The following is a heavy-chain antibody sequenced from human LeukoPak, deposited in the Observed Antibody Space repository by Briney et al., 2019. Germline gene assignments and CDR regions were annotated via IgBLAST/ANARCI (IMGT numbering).Heavy chain of an antibody. V-gene: IGHV3-7*03. Sequence: GGSLRLSCAASGFSFSNYWMSWVRQAPGKGLEWVANIKQDGSEKYYVDSVKGRFTISRDNSKNTLYLQMNSLRAEDTAVYYCAKDRRDTMIVVVSRDDAFDIWGQGTMVTVSS. CDR3: AKDRRDTMIVVVSRDDAFDI. CDR2: IKQDGSEK. J-gene: IGHJ3*02. D-gene: IGHD3-22*01. CDR1: GFSFSNYW.